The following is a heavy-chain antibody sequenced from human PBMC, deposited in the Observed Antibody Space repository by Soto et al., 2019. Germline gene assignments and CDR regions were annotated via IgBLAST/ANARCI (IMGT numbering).Heavy chain of an antibody. V-gene: IGHV3-9*01. CDR2: ISWNSGNI. Sequence: EVQLEESGGALVQPGRSLRLSCAASGFTFDDYAMYWVRQVQGKSLEWVSSISWNSGNIGYADSVKGRFTTSRDNAENSLYLQMNSLRPEDTALYYCLRSKGGYSYGTPFDYWGQGTLVTVSS. CDR1: GFTFDDYA. CDR3: LRSKGGYSYGTPFDY. D-gene: IGHD5-18*01. J-gene: IGHJ4*02.